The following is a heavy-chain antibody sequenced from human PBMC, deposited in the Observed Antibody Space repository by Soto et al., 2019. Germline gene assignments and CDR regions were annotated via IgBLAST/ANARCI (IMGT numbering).Heavy chain of an antibody. CDR2: ITSGSSYI. CDR3: ARAELAYCGGDCSGAFDV. V-gene: IGHV3-21*01. CDR1: GFAFSDYS. J-gene: IGHJ3*01. D-gene: IGHD2-21*02. Sequence: EVQLVESGGGLVKPGGSLRLSCAASGFAFSDYSMNWVRQAPGKGLEWVSSITSGSSYIHYADSVKGRFTISRDNAKNSLYLQMNSLRAEDTAVYYCARAELAYCGGDCSGAFDVWGQGTMVTVSS.